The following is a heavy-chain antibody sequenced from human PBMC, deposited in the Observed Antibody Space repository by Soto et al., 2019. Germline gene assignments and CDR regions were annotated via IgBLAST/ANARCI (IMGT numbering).Heavy chain of an antibody. V-gene: IGHV1-58*02. CDR2: IVVGSGNT. CDR3: AAVPYYYDSSGYRMNDY. CDR1: GYTFTSYA. Sequence: SVKVSCKASGYTFTSYAMHWVRQAPGQRLEWIGWIVVGSGNTNYAQKFQERVTITRDMSTSTAYMELSSLRSEDTAVYYCAAVPYYYDSSGYRMNDYWGQGTLVTVSS. D-gene: IGHD3-22*01. J-gene: IGHJ4*02.